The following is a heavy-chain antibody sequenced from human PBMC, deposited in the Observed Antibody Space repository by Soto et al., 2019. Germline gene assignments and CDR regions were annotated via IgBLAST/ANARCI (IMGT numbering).Heavy chain of an antibody. Sequence: EVQLVESGGGLIQPGGSLKLSCTASGFTLGDYWMHWVRQIPGKGLVWVSRINKDGSVTNYAESVTGRFTISRDNAKNTLFPQMNRLRGERPAVHYRAKDKTNCYKSYWGQGTLVTVSS. D-gene: IGHD2-21*01. V-gene: IGHV3-74*01. CDR3: AKDKTNCYKSY. J-gene: IGHJ4*02. CDR1: GFTLGDYW. CDR2: INKDGSVT.